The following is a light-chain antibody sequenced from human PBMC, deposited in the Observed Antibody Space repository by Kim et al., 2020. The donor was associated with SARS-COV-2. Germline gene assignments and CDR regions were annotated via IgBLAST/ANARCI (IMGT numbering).Light chain of an antibody. CDR3: QQYDDVPPYS. Sequence: ASVGDRVNITCHASQDIGSILNWYQQKAEKATKRLIYDASTLQRGVSSRFRGSGSRTDFTFTISSLQPEDIATYYCQQYDDVPPYSFGQGTKLEI. V-gene: IGKV1-33*01. CDR1: QDIGSI. J-gene: IGKJ2*03. CDR2: DAS.